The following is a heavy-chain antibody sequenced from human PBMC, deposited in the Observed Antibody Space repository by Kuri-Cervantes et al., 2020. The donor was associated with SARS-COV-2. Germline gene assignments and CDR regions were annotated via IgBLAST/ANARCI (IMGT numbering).Heavy chain of an antibody. Sequence: GESLKISCAASGFTVSSNYMSWVRQAPGKGLEWVSVIYSGGSTYYADSVKGRFTISRDNSKNTLYLQMNSLRAEDTAVYYCAREDAFYDAFDIWGQGTMVTVSS. CDR3: AREDAFYDAFDI. J-gene: IGHJ3*02. CDR1: GFTVSSNY. CDR2: IYSGGST. D-gene: IGHD3-3*02. V-gene: IGHV3-66*02.